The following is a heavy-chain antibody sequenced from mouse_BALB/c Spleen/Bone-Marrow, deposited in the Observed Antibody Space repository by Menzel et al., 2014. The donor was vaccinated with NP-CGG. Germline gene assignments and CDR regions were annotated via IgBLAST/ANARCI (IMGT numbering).Heavy chain of an antibody. CDR1: GFTFSSYY. D-gene: IGHD2-4*01. Sequence: EVKVEESGGGLVKLGGSLKLSCAASGFTFSSYYMSWVRQTPEKRLELVAAINSNGGSTYYPDTVKGRFTISRDNAKNTLYLQMSSLKSEDTALYYCARRGYDYDVFAYWGQGTLVTVSA. J-gene: IGHJ3*01. CDR2: INSNGGST. V-gene: IGHV5-6-2*01. CDR3: ARRGYDYDVFAY.